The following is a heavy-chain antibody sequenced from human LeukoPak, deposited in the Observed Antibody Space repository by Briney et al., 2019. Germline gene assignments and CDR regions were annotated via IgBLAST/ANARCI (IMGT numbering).Heavy chain of an antibody. J-gene: IGHJ4*02. CDR1: GFTFSSYS. D-gene: IGHD1-26*01. CDR2: IGSSSSYI. Sequence: GGSLRLSCAASGFTFSSYSMNWVRQAPGKGLEWVSSIGSSSSYIYYADSVKGRFTISRDNAKNSLYLQMNSLRAEDTAVYYCATPRGGATTPRFDYWGQGTLVTVSS. V-gene: IGHV3-21*01. CDR3: ATPRGGATTPRFDY.